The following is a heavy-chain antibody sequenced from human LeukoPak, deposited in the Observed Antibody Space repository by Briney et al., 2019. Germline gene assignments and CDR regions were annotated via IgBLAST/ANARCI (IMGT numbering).Heavy chain of an antibody. CDR3: AREMATDSFDY. CDR2: IYTSGST. Sequence: SQTLSLTCTVSGGSISSGSYYWSWIRQPAGKGLEWIGRIYTSGSTNYNPSLKSRVTISVDTSKNQFSLKLSSVTAADTAVYYCAREMATDSFDYWGRGTLVTVSS. V-gene: IGHV4-61*02. J-gene: IGHJ4*02. D-gene: IGHD5-24*01. CDR1: GGSISSGSYY.